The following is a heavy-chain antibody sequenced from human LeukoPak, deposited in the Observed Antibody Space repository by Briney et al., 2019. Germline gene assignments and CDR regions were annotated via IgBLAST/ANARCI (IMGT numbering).Heavy chain of an antibody. D-gene: IGHD5-18*01. CDR1: GDSINSGGYY. V-gene: IGHV4-31*03. CDR2: IYYSGST. Sequence: SETLSLTCTVSGDSINSGGYYWSWIRQHPGRGLEWIGYIYYSGSTYYNPSLKSRVTISVDTSKNQFSLKLSSVTAADTAVYYCARDGSSYGYFDYWGQGTLVTVSS. CDR3: ARDGSSYGYFDY. J-gene: IGHJ4*02.